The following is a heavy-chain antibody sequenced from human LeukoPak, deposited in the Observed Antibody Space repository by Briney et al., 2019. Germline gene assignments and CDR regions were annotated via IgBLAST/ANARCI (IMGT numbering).Heavy chain of an antibody. CDR1: GGSISSYY. J-gene: IGHJ5*02. V-gene: IGHV4-4*07. Sequence: SETLSLTCTVSGGSISSYYWSWIRQPAGKGLEWIGRIYTSGSTNYNPSLKSRVTMSVDTSKNQFSLKLSSVTAADTAVYYCARAPSDCSSTSCYTWFDPWGQGTLVTVSS. CDR3: ARAPSDCSSTSCYTWFDP. D-gene: IGHD2-2*02. CDR2: IYTSGST.